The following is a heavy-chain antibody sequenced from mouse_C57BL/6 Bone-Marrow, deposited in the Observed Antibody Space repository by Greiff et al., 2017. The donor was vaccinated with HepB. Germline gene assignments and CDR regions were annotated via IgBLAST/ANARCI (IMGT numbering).Heavy chain of an antibody. CDR3: ARGAQATLYAMDY. D-gene: IGHD3-2*02. J-gene: IGHJ4*01. Sequence: LVESGAELVRPGSSVKLSCKDSYFAFMASAMQWVKQRPGHGLEWIGSFTMYSDATEYSENFKGKATLTANTSSSTAYMELSSLTSEDSAVYYCARGAQATLYAMDYWGQGTSVTVSS. CDR1: YFAFMASA. CDR2: FTMYSDAT. V-gene: IGHV1-49*01.